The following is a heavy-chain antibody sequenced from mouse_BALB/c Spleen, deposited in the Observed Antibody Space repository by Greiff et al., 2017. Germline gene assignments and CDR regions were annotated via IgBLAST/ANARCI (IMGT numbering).Heavy chain of an antibody. CDR1: GFTFSSYG. CDR3: ARSHYYGYYFDY. CDR2: ISSGGSYT. D-gene: IGHD1-2*01. V-gene: IGHV5-6*01. Sequence: EVMLVESGGDLVKPGGSLKLSCAASGFTFSSYGMSWVRQTPDKRLEWVASISSGGSYTYYPDSVKGRFTISRDNPKNTLFLQMTSLRSEDTAMYYCARSHYYGYYFDYWGQGTTLTVSS. J-gene: IGHJ2*01.